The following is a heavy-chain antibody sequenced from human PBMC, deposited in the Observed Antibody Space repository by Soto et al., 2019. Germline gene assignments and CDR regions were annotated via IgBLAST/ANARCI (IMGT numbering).Heavy chain of an antibody. J-gene: IGHJ4*02. CDR2: ISTGGYT. CDR3: ARDSDYGATIDY. CDR1: GFTFSDCY. V-gene: IGHV3-11*05. Sequence: QVQLVESGGGLVKPGGSLRLSFVVSGFTFSDCYMNWIRQAPGKGLEWLSYISTGGYTNYADSVRGRFTISRDNAMNSLFLQMDSLRDEDTAVYYCARDSDYGATIDYWGQGTLVTVSS. D-gene: IGHD4-17*01.